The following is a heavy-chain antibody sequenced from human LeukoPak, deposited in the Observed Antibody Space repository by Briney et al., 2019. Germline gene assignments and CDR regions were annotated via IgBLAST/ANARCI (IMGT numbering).Heavy chain of an antibody. CDR2: IYTSGSI. V-gene: IGHV4-4*07. D-gene: IGHD3-10*01. J-gene: IGHJ4*02. CDR3: ASIPVLLWFGYFDY. CDR1: GGSISSYY. Sequence: SETLSLTCTVSGGSISSYYWSWIRQPAGKGLEWIGRIYTSGSITYNPSLKSRVSMSVDTSKNQFSLKLSSVTAADTAVYYCASIPVLLWFGYFDYWGQGTLVTVSS.